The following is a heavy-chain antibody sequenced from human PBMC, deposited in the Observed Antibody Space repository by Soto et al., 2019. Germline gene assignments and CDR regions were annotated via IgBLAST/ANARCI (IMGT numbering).Heavy chain of an antibody. J-gene: IGHJ6*02. V-gene: IGHV3-21*01. Sequence: EVQLVESGGGLVKPGGSLRLSCAASGFTFSSYSMNWVRQAPGKGLEWVSSISSSSSYIYYADSVKGRFTISRDNAKNSLYLQMNSLRAEDTAVYYCARVVDYDDPYYYYGRDVWGQGTTVTVSS. CDR3: ARVVDYDDPYYYYGRDV. D-gene: IGHD3-22*01. CDR1: GFTFSSYS. CDR2: ISSSSSYI.